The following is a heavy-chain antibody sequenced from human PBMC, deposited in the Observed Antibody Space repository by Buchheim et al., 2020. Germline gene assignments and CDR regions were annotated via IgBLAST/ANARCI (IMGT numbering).Heavy chain of an antibody. V-gene: IGHV3-48*03. CDR2: ISSSGSTI. CDR3: ARDFYDILTGYSWAFDY. CDR1: GFTFSSYE. Sequence: EVQLVESGGGLVQPGGSLRLSCAASGFTFSSYEMNWVRQAPGKGLEWVSYISSSGSTIYYADSVKGRFTISRANAKNSLYLQMNSLRAEDTAVYYCARDFYDILTGYSWAFDYWGQGTL. D-gene: IGHD3-9*01. J-gene: IGHJ4*02.